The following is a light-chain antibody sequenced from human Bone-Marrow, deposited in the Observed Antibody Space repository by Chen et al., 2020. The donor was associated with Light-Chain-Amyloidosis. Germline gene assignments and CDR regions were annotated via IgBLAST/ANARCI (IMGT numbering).Light chain of an antibody. CDR3: QQYGTSPLT. J-gene: IGKJ4*01. Sequence: EILLTQSPGTLSLSPGEGANLSCRPSQTISSNYLTWYQQKFGQAPRLLIYGSSSMATGIPDRFTGSESGADFTLTISRLEPEDFAMSYCQQYGTSPLTFGGGTKVEIK. CDR1: QTISSNY. CDR2: GSS. V-gene: IGKV3-20*01.